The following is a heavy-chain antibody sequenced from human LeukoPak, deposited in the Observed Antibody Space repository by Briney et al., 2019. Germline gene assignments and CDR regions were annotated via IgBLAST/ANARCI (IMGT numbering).Heavy chain of an antibody. Sequence: ASVKVSCKASGYTFTSYDINWVRQATGQGLEWMGWMNPNSGNTGYAQKFQGRVTITRDTSINTAYMEMSSLRSEDTAVYYCARVWGSVDYWGQGTLVTVSS. D-gene: IGHD7-27*01. CDR2: MNPNSGNT. CDR3: ARVWGSVDY. CDR1: GYTFTSYD. V-gene: IGHV1-8*03. J-gene: IGHJ4*02.